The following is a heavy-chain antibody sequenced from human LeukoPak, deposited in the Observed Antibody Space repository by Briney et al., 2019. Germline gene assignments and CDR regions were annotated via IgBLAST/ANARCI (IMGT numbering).Heavy chain of an antibody. V-gene: IGHV3-23*01. J-gene: IGHJ4*02. CDR1: GFTFSNAW. Sequence: GGSLRLSCAASGFTFSNAWMSWVRQAPGKGLEWVSAISSSGGSTYYADSVKGRFTISRDNSKNTLYLQMNSLRAEDTAVYYCAKGTLDIVVVPAAPKVYYFDYWGQGTLVTVSS. CDR2: ISSSGGST. CDR3: AKGTLDIVVVPAAPKVYYFDY. D-gene: IGHD2-2*01.